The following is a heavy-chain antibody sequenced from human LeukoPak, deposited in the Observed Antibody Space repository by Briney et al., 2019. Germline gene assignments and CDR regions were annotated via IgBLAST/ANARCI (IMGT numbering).Heavy chain of an antibody. Sequence: PSETLSLTCTVSGGSISSSSYYWGWLRQPPGKGLEWIGSIYYSGSTYYNPTLKSRVTISVDTSKNQFSLKLSSVTAADTAVYYCARQGGYYDSSGYYGLLFDYWGQGTLVTVSS. D-gene: IGHD3-22*01. J-gene: IGHJ4*02. CDR1: GGSISSSSYY. CDR2: IYYSGST. CDR3: ARQGGYYDSSGYYGLLFDY. V-gene: IGHV4-39*07.